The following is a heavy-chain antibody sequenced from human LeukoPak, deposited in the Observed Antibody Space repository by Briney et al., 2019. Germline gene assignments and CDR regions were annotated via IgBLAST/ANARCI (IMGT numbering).Heavy chain of an antibody. V-gene: IGHV4-34*01. CDR3: ARGPLDYDSSGYNDY. CDR2: INHSGST. J-gene: IGHJ4*02. Sequence: SETLSLTCAVYGGSFSGYYWSWIRRPPGKGLEWIGEINHSGSTNYNPSLKSRVTISVDTSKNQFSLKLSSVTAADTAVYYCARGPLDYDSSGYNDYWGQGTLVTVSS. CDR1: GGSFSGYY. D-gene: IGHD3-22*01.